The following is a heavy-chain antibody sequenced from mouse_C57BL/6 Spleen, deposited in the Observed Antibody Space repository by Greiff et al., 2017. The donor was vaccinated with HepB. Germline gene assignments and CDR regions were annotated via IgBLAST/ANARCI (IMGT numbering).Heavy chain of an antibody. CDR3: EREGDYYAMDY. CDR1: GFSFNTYA. V-gene: IGHV10-1*01. J-gene: IGHJ4*01. Sequence: EVQLVESGGGLVQPKGSLKLSCAASGFSFNTYAMNWVRQAPGKGLEWVARIRSKSNNYATYYADSVKDRFTISRDDSESMLYLQMNNLKTEDTAMYYCEREGDYYAMDYWGQGTSVTVSS. CDR2: IRSKSNNYAT.